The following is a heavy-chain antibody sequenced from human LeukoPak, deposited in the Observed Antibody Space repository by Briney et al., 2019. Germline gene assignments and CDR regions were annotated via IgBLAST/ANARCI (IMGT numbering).Heavy chain of an antibody. CDR1: GFTFSSYA. CDR3: ARDGEDIVVVPAAIDY. CDR2: ISRTSNYI. D-gene: IGHD2-2*02. J-gene: IGHJ4*02. V-gene: IGHV3-21*01. Sequence: GGSLRLSCAASGFTFSSYAMSWVRQAPGKGLEWVSSISRTSNYIYYADSVKGRFTISRDNAKNSLYLQMNSLRAEDTAVYYCARDGEDIVVVPAAIDYWGQGTLVTVSS.